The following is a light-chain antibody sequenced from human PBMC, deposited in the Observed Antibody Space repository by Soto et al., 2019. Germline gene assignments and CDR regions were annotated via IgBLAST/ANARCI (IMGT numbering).Light chain of an antibody. CDR1: RSVSSY. J-gene: IGKJ5*01. Sequence: EIVLTQSPATLSLSPGERATLYCRASRSVSSYLAWYQQKPGQAPRLLIYDASNRATGIPARFSGSGSGTDFTLTISSLEPEDFAVYYCQQRSNWPPRITFGQGTRLEIK. V-gene: IGKV3-11*01. CDR2: DAS. CDR3: QQRSNWPPRIT.